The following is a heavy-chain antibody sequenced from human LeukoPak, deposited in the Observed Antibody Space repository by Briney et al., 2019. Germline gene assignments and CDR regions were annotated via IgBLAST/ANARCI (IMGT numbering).Heavy chain of an antibody. CDR3: ARDSAGNDY. D-gene: IGHD6-13*01. CDR2: IKQDGSEK. CDR1: GFTFSTYW. J-gene: IGHJ4*02. Sequence: PGGSLRLSCAASGFTFSTYWMSWVRQDPGKGLEWVANIKQDGSEKYYVDSVKGRFTISRDNAKNSLYLQMNSLRAEDTAMYYCARDSAGNDYWGQGTLVTVSS. V-gene: IGHV3-7*01.